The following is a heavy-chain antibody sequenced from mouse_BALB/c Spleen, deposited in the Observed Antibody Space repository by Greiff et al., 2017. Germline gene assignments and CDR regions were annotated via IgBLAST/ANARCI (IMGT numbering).Heavy chain of an antibody. V-gene: IGHV5-6-5*01. D-gene: IGHD2-4*01. J-gene: IGHJ2*01. CDR3: ARGEDDYDGYYFDY. Sequence: EVHLVESGGGLVKPGGSLKLSCAASGFTFSSYAMSWVRQTPEKRLEWVASISSGGSTYYPDSVKGRFTISRDNARNILYLQMSSLRSEDTAMYYCARGEDDYDGYYFDYWGQGTTLTVSS. CDR2: ISSGGST. CDR1: GFTFSSYA.